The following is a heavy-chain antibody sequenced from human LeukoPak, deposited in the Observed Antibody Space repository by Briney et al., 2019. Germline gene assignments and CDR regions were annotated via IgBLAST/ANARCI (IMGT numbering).Heavy chain of an antibody. D-gene: IGHD5-12*01. CDR1: GFTFSGYG. Sequence: TGGSLRLSCAASGFTFSGYGMHWVRQVPGKGLGWVAVIWSDGSNKYYEDSVKGRFTISRDNSKNTLYLQMNSLRAEDTAVYYCARGIYSGYHYFDYWGQGTLVTVSS. V-gene: IGHV3-33*01. J-gene: IGHJ4*02. CDR2: IWSDGSNK. CDR3: ARGIYSGYHYFDY.